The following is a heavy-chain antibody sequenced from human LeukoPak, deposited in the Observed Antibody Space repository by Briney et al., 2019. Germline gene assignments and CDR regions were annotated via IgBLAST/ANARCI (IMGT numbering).Heavy chain of an antibody. CDR3: ARDGATVDEEYFDY. V-gene: IGHV3-66*01. J-gene: IGHJ4*02. Sequence: PGGSLRLSCAASGFTVSSNYMSWVRQAPGKGLEWVSVIYSGGSTYYADSVKGRFTISRDNSKNTLYLQMNSLRAEDTAVYYCARDGATVDEEYFDYWGQGTLVTVSS. CDR2: IYSGGST. CDR1: GFTVSSNY. D-gene: IGHD4-23*01.